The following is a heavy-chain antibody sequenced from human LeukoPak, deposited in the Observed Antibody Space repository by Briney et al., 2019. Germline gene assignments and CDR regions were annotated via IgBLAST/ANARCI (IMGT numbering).Heavy chain of an antibody. D-gene: IGHD3-22*01. CDR1: GGTFSGSA. CDR3: AKDLDTNYYDNSGCPGGFLPDY. CDR2: VSGGVGST. J-gene: IGHJ4*02. Sequence: GGGLRLSRAASGGTFSGSAMSRVRQAPGRGRGCVSDVSGGVGSTWYADSEKGRFTITRDNSKKTLYLQTNSQTADDTAVYYCAKDLDTNYYDNSGCPGGFLPDYWGQGTLVTVSS. V-gene: IGHV3-23*01.